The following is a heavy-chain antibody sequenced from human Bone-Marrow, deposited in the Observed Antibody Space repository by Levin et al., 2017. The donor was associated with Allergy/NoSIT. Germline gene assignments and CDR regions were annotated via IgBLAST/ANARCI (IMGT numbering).Heavy chain of an antibody. J-gene: IGHJ4*02. D-gene: IGHD3-10*01. CDR2: ISSSSNTM. V-gene: IGHV3-48*04. CDR3: AREGLFMVRVFDY. Sequence: SCAASGFTFSSYSMNWVRQAPGKGLEWISYISSSSNTMYYADSVKGRFTISRDNAKNSLFLEMNSLRAEDTAIYYCAREGLFMVRVFDYWGRGTLVTVSS. CDR1: GFTFSSYS.